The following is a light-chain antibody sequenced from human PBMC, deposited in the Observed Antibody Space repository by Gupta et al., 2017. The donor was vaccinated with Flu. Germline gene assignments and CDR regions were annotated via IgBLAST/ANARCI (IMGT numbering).Light chain of an antibody. J-gene: IGKJ3*01. V-gene: IGKV2-28*01. Sequence: DIVMTQSPLSLPVTPGEPASISCRSSQSLLHSNGYNYLDWYLQKPGQSPQLLIYLGSNRASGVPDRFSGSGAGTDFTLKISRGEAEDVGVYYCMQALQNPPQFTFGHGTKVDIK. CDR1: QSLLHSNGYNY. CDR3: MQALQNPPQFT. CDR2: LGS.